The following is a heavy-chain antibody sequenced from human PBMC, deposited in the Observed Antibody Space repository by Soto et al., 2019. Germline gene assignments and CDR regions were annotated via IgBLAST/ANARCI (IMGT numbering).Heavy chain of an antibody. Sequence: QVQLVESGGGVVQPGRSLRLSCAASGFTFSSYAMHWVRQAPGKGLEWVAVISYDGSNKYYADSVKGRFTISRDNSKNTXYLXMNSLRAEDTAVYYCARDRYSPYWEGDRYYYGMDVWGQGTTVTVSS. CDR1: GFTFSSYA. CDR2: ISYDGSNK. CDR3: ARDRYSPYWEGDRYYYGMDV. D-gene: IGHD1-26*01. J-gene: IGHJ6*02. V-gene: IGHV3-30-3*01.